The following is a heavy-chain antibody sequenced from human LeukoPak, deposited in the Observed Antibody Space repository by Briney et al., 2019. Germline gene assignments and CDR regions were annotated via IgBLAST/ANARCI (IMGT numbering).Heavy chain of an antibody. Sequence: SETLSLTCTVSGGSISSYYWSWIRQPPGKGLEWIGYIYYSGSTNYNPSLKSRVTISVDTSKNQFSLKLSSVTAADTAVYYCARDSRDPGSSAYYYGMDVWGQGTTVTVSS. V-gene: IGHV4-59*01. D-gene: IGHD3-10*01. CDR2: IYYSGST. J-gene: IGHJ6*02. CDR1: GGSISSYY. CDR3: ARDSRDPGSSAYYYGMDV.